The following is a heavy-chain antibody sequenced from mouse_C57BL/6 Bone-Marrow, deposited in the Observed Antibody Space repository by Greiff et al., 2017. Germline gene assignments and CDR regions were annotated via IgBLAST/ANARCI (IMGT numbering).Heavy chain of an antibody. Sequence: LQQSGPELVKPGASVKISCKASGYTFTDYYINWVKQRPGQGLEWIGWIYPGSGNTKYNEKFKGKATLTVDTSSSTAYMQLSSLTSEDSAVYFGAREEGYYGSSYVFWYFDVWGTGTTVTVSS. CDR2: IYPGSGNT. V-gene: IGHV1-84*01. CDR1: GYTFTDYY. D-gene: IGHD1-1*01. CDR3: AREEGYYGSSYVFWYFDV. J-gene: IGHJ1*03.